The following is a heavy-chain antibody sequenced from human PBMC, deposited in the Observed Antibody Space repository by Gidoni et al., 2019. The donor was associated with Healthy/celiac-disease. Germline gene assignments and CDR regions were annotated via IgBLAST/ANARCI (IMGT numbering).Heavy chain of an antibody. D-gene: IGHD6-13*01. CDR2: ISGSGGST. CDR3: ARRYSSSWYFDY. Sequence: EVQLLESGGGLVQPGGSLRLSCAASGFTFSSYAMSWVRQAPGKGLEWVSAISGSGGSTYYADSVKGRFTISRDNSKNTLYLQMNSLRAEDTAVYYCARRYSSSWYFDYWGQGTLVTVSS. J-gene: IGHJ4*02. CDR1: GFTFSSYA. V-gene: IGHV3-23*01.